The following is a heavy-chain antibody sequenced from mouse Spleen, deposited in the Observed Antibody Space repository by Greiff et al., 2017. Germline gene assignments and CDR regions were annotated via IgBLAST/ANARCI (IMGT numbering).Heavy chain of an antibody. V-gene: IGHV1-54*01. CDR3: ARRNGNYGFAY. D-gene: IGHD2-1*01. Sequence: VQLQQSGAELVRPGTSVKVSCKASGYAFTNYLTEWVKQRPGQGLEWIGGINPGSGGTNYNEKFKGKATLTADKSSSTAYMQLSSLTSEDSAVYFCARRNGNYGFAYWGQGTLVTVSA. CDR2: INPGSGGT. CDR1: GYAFTNYL. J-gene: IGHJ3*01.